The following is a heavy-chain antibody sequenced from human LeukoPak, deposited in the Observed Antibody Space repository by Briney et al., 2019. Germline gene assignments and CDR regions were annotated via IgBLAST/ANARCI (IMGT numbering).Heavy chain of an antibody. J-gene: IGHJ4*02. CDR3: ARDRRYYDSSGYLDY. CDR2: IIPILGVA. Sequence: SVKVSCKASGGTFSSYAISWVRQAPGQGLEWMGRIIPILGVANYAQKFQGRVTITADKSTSTAYMELSSLRSEDTAVYYCARDRRYYDSSGYLDYWGQGTLVTVSS. CDR1: GGTFSSYA. V-gene: IGHV1-69*04. D-gene: IGHD3-22*01.